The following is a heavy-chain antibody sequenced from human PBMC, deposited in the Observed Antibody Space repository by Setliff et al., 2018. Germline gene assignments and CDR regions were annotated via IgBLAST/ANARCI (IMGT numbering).Heavy chain of an antibody. CDR3: ARRKGDCSGASCSDGWVNWFDP. Sequence: ASVKVSCKASGYTFTGYYMHWVRQAPGQGLEWMGWINPNRGGINYAQKFQGWVTMTRDTSISTAYMELSSLSSEDTAVYFCARRKGDCSGASCSDGWVNWFDPWGQGTLVTVSS. CDR2: INPNRGGI. J-gene: IGHJ5*02. CDR1: GYTFTGYY. V-gene: IGHV1-2*04. D-gene: IGHD2-15*01.